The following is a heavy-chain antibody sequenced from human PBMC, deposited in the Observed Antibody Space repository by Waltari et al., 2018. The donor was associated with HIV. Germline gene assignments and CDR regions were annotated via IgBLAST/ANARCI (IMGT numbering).Heavy chain of an antibody. CDR3: ARWRGHFDV. J-gene: IGHJ2*01. Sequence: QVELQQWGGGLVLKPSETLSLACALSGGPLTGNYWSWIRQGPGKRPEWIGEINHSGTGTYKPSLRRRITISFYVPINQLSLRLTSVTAADSVAYYYARWRGHFDVWGRGTLVTVS. CDR1: GGPLTGNY. D-gene: IGHD3-3*01. CDR2: INHSGTG. V-gene: IGHV4-34*01.